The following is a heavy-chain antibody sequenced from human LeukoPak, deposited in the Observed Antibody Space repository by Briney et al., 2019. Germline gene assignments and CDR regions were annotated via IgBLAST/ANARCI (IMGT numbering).Heavy chain of an antibody. CDR3: ARLPGLYSKVSDY. CDR1: GYSISSGYY. D-gene: IGHD4-11*01. CDR2: IYHSGST. V-gene: IGHV4-38-2*02. Sequence: SETLSLTCTVSGYSISSGYYWGWIRQPPGKGLEWIGSIYHSGSTYYNPSLKSRVTISVDTSKNQFSLKLSSVTAADTAVYYCARLPGLYSKVSDYWGQGTLVTVSS. J-gene: IGHJ4*02.